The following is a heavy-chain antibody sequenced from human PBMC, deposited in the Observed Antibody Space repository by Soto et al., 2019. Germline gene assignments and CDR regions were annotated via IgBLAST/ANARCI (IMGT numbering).Heavy chain of an antibody. D-gene: IGHD1-26*01. CDR1: GFTFSSYW. J-gene: IGHJ4*02. CDR3: ARVRGSQSFDY. V-gene: IGHV3-7*04. Sequence: GGSLRLSCAASGFTFSSYWISWVRQAPGKGLERVANIKQDGSEKYYVDSVKGRFTISRDNAKNSLYLQMNSLRAEDTAVYYCARVRGSQSFDYWGQGTLVTVSS. CDR2: IKQDGSEK.